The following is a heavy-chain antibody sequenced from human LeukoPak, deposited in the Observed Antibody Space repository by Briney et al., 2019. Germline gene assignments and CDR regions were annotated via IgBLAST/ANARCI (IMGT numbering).Heavy chain of an antibody. CDR3: ARAKWGWLLQGGFDF. CDR1: GYTFTNFD. V-gene: IGHV1-8*02. CDR2: MHPKSGNT. Sequence: ASVKVSCKASGYTFTNFDIHWVRQATGQGLEWMGWMHPKSGNTGYAQKFQGRVTITRNTSISTAYMELSSLRSEDTAVYYRARAKWGWLLQGGFDFWGQGTLVTVSS. J-gene: IGHJ4*02. D-gene: IGHD2-21*02.